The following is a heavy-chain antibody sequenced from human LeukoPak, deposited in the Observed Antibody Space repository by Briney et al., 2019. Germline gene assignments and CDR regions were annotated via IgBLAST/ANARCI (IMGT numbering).Heavy chain of an antibody. CDR1: GYTFTDYY. V-gene: IGHV1-2*02. CDR3: ARDAGYCTGGSCWYFDH. D-gene: IGHD2-15*01. Sequence: ASVKVSCKSSGYTFTDYYMHWVRQAPAQGLEWMGWINLNSGGTNFAQRFQGRVTMTRDTSISIAYMDLSRLISDDTAVYYCARDAGYCTGGSCWYFDHWGQGTLVTVSS. CDR2: INLNSGGT. J-gene: IGHJ4*02.